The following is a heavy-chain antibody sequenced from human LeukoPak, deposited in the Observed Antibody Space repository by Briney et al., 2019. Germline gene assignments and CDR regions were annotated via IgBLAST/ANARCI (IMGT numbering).Heavy chain of an antibody. D-gene: IGHD2-21*02. V-gene: IGHV4-39*01. CDR2: IYYSGST. J-gene: IGHJ3*02. CDR3: ARPNSLGVMTAPSAFDI. Sequence: SETLSLTCTISGGSISSSSYYWGWIRQPPGKGLEWIGSIYYSGSTYYNPSLKSRVTISVDTSKNQFSLKLSSVTAADTAVYYCARPNSLGVMTAPSAFDIWGQGTMVTVSS. CDR1: GGSISSSSYY.